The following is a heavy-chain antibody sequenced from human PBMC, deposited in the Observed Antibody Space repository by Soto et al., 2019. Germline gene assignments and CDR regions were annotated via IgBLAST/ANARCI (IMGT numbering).Heavy chain of an antibody. CDR2: SSNSGTFT. CDR1: GFTFSDYY. Sequence: GGSLRLSCEASGFTFSDYYMSWIRQAPGKGLEWIAYSSNSGTFTKYADSVKGRFSISRDNAKNSLYLQINNLSGEDTATYFSERSGDNYNLLDYWGQGTPVTVSS. D-gene: IGHD1-1*01. J-gene: IGHJ4*02. CDR3: ERSGDNYNLLDY. V-gene: IGHV3-11*06.